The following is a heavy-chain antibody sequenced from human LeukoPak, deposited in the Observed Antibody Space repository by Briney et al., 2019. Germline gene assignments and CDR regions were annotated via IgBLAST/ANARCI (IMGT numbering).Heavy chain of an antibody. V-gene: IGHV4-30-2*01. CDR2: IYHSGVT. J-gene: IGHJ4*02. CDR1: GCSISSVSYS. D-gene: IGHD5-12*01. CDR3: ARGGYSGYGEFDY. Sequence: PSQTLSLTCAVSGCSISSVSYSWSWIRQPPGKGLEWIGYIYHSGVTYYSPSLKSRVTISVDRSKNQFSLKLNSVTAADTAVYYCARGGYSGYGEFDYWGQGTLVTVSS.